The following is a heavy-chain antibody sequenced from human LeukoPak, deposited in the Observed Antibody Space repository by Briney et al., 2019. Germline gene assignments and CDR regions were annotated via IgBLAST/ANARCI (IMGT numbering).Heavy chain of an antibody. Sequence: GGSLRLSCAASGFTFSSYEMNWVRQAPGKGLECFSHISTNGSTIYYADSVKGRFTISRDNAKNSLYLQMNSLRAEDTAVYYCARGEYCSGGSCYPFSYWGQGTLVTVSS. J-gene: IGHJ4*02. D-gene: IGHD2-15*01. CDR2: ISTNGSTI. CDR1: GFTFSSYE. CDR3: ARGEYCSGGSCYPFSY. V-gene: IGHV3-48*03.